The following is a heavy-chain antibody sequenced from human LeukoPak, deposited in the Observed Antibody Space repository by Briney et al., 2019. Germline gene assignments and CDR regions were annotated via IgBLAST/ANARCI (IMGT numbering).Heavy chain of an antibody. J-gene: IGHJ4*02. CDR2: INHSGST. CDR3: ARGTVLRYFDWLPRFDY. Sequence: SETLSLTCAVYGGSFSGYYWSWIRQPPGKGLEWMGEINHSGSTNYNPSLKSRVTISVDTSKNQFSLKLSSVTAADTAVYYCARGTVLRYFDWLPRFDYWGQGTLVTVSS. V-gene: IGHV4-34*01. D-gene: IGHD3-9*01. CDR1: GGSFSGYY.